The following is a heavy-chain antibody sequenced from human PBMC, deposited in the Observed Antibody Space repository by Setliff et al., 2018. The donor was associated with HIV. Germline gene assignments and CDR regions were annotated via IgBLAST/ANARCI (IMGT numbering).Heavy chain of an antibody. J-gene: IGHJ3*02. CDR3: AREDYYDQKGAFDI. CDR1: GGSISSYY. Sequence: SETLSLTCTVSGGSISSYYWSWIRQPPGKGLEWIGYVYYSGSTNYNPSLKSRLTISVDSSKNQFSLKLSSVTAADTAVYYCAREDYYDQKGAFDIWGQGTMVTVSS. CDR2: VYYSGST. V-gene: IGHV4-59*01. D-gene: IGHD3-22*01.